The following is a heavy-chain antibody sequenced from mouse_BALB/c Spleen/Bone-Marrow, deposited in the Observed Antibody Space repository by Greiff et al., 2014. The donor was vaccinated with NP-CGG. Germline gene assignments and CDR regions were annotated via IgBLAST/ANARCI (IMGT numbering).Heavy chain of an antibody. Sequence: EVHLVESGGGFVKPGGSLKLSCAASGFTFSDFYMFWFRQTPEKRLEWVATISNGGNYTYYPDSVKGRFTISRDNAKNNLHLQMSSLKSEDTAMYYCARSGERYGAMDYWGQGTSVTVTS. D-gene: IGHD1-1*02. CDR2: ISNGGNYT. CDR1: GFTFSDFY. J-gene: IGHJ4*01. V-gene: IGHV5-4*02. CDR3: ARSGERYGAMDY.